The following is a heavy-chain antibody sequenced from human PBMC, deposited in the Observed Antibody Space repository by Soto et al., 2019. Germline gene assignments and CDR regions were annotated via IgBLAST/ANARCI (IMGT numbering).Heavy chain of an antibody. V-gene: IGHV4-4*02. Sequence: SETLSLTCAVSGGSISSSDWWIWVRQPPGKGLEWIGEIYHSGSTKYNPSLKSRVTISVDKSKNQFSLKLSSVTAADTAVYYCASTMNWFDPWGQGTLVTVSS. D-gene: IGHD3-10*01. J-gene: IGHJ5*02. CDR1: GGSISSSDW. CDR2: IYHSGST. CDR3: ASTMNWFDP.